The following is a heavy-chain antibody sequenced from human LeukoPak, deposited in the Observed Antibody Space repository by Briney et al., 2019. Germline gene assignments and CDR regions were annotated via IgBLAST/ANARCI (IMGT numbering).Heavy chain of an antibody. Sequence: ASVKVSCKASGYTFTGYYMHWVRQAPGQGLEWMGRINPNSGGTNYAQKFQGRVTMTRDTSLSTAYMELSRLRSDDTAVYYCARVVEGSGWLDFDYWGQGTLVTVSS. CDR3: ARVVEGSGWLDFDY. V-gene: IGHV1-2*06. CDR2: INPNSGGT. J-gene: IGHJ4*02. D-gene: IGHD6-25*01. CDR1: GYTFTGYY.